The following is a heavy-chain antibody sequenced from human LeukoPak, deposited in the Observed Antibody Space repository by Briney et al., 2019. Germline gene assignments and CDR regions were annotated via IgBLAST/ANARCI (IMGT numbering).Heavy chain of an antibody. Sequence: SQTLSLTCTVSGGSISSDNYYWGWIRQPPGKGLEFIGSIYYSGSTYYNPSLKSRVAISVDTSKNQFSLKLSSVTAADTAVYYCARDGRGLGFYYYYMDVWGKGTTVTVSS. CDR3: ARDGRGLGFYYYYMDV. CDR1: GGSISSDNYY. J-gene: IGHJ6*03. CDR2: IYYSGST. V-gene: IGHV4-39*07.